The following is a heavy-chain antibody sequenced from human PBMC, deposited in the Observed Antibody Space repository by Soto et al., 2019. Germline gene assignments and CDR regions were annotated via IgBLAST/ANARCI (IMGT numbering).Heavy chain of an antibody. CDR1: GGTFSSYT. V-gene: IGHV1-69*02. Sequence: QVQLVQSGAEVKKPGSSVKVSCKASGGTFSSYTISWVRQAPGQGLEWMGRIIPILGIANYAQKFQGRVTFSLDKAADRAIVELTTPKSEDTAVYPRASPAMAAVGVDIWGQGTMVNVSS. CDR3: ASPAMAAVGVDI. CDR2: IIPILGIA. J-gene: IGHJ3*02. D-gene: IGHD6-19*01.